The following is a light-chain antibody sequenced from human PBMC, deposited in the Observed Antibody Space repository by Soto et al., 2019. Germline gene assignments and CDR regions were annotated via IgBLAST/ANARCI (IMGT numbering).Light chain of an antibody. Sequence: EIVMTASPSTLSLSPGERSTLSFRASQSITGNLTWYQQKPGQAPRLLIYDASTRATGIPARFSGSGSGTEFTLTISSLQSEDFAVYYCQQYHNWPLTFGGGTKVDIK. J-gene: IGKJ4*01. CDR1: QSITGN. CDR2: DAS. V-gene: IGKV3-15*01. CDR3: QQYHNWPLT.